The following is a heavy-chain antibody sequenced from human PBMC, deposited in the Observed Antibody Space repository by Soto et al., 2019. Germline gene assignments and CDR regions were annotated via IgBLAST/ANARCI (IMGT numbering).Heavy chain of an antibody. CDR2: FDPEDGET. J-gene: IGHJ6*03. Sequence: GASVKVSCKVSGYTLTELSMHWVRQAPGKGLEWMGGFDPEDGETIYAQKFQGRVTMTEDTSTDTAYMELSSLRSEDTAVYYCAIGPNYYGSGSYRRTQYYYMDVWGKGTTVTVSS. D-gene: IGHD3-10*01. CDR1: GYTLTELS. CDR3: AIGPNYYGSGSYRRTQYYYMDV. V-gene: IGHV1-24*01.